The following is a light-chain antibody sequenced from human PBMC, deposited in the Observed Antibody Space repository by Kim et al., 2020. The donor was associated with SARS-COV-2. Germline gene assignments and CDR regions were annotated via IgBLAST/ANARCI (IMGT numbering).Light chain of an antibody. CDR1: QSVSSN. V-gene: IGKV3-15*01. Sequence: SPGERVTLSCRASQSVSSNLAWYQQKPAQAPRLLIYGASTRATGIPARFSGSGSGTEFTLTISSLQSEDFAAYYCQQYNNWPPLTFGGGTKVDIK. J-gene: IGKJ4*01. CDR2: GAS. CDR3: QQYNNWPPLT.